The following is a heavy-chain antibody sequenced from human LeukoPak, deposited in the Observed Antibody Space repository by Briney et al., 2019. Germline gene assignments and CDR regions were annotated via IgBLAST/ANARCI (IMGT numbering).Heavy chain of an antibody. Sequence: GGSLRLSCAASGFTFSSYAMHWVRQAPGRGLEWVSGIGSTSASTYYIDSVKGRFTISRDNSKNTLYLQMNSLGAEDTAVYYCAKSAVVRGTTGTFDYWGQGTLVTVSS. CDR1: GFTFSSYA. J-gene: IGHJ4*02. D-gene: IGHD3-10*01. CDR2: IGSTSAST. CDR3: AKSAVVRGTTGTFDY. V-gene: IGHV3-23*01.